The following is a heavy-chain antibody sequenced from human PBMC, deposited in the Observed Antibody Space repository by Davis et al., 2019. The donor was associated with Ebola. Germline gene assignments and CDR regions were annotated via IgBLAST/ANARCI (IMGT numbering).Heavy chain of an antibody. V-gene: IGHV1-46*01. CDR3: ATYRWGGDLDY. CDR1: GYTFTSYY. D-gene: IGHD3-16*01. Sequence: AASVKVSCKASGYTFTSYYMHWVRQAPGQGLEWMGMINPNDGRTIYAQKFQGRVTMTEDTSTDTAYMELSSLRSDDTAVYYCATYRWGGDLDYWGQGTLVTVSS. CDR2: INPNDGRT. J-gene: IGHJ4*02.